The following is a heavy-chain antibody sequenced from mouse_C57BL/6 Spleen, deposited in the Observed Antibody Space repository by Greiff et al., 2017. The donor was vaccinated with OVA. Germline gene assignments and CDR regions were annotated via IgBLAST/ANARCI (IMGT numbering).Heavy chain of an antibody. D-gene: IGHD2-4*01. Sequence: DVKLVESGEGLVKPGGSLKLSCAASGFTFSSYAMSWVRQTPEKRLEWVAYISSGGDYIYYADTVKGRFTISRDNARNTLYLQMSSLKSEDTAMYYCTRDSPLYYDYGDYAMDYWGQGTSVTVSS. V-gene: IGHV5-9-1*02. CDR1: GFTFSSYA. CDR3: TRDSPLYYDYGDYAMDY. CDR2: ISSGGDYI. J-gene: IGHJ4*01.